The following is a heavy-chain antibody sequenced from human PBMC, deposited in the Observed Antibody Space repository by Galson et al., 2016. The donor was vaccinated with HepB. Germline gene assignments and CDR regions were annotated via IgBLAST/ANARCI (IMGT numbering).Heavy chain of an antibody. CDR3: ARGLCSSTSCYTFWDYYYYGMDV. CDR1: GYTFTSYG. Sequence: SVKVSCKASGYTFTSYGISWVRQAPGQGLEWMGWISAYNGNTNYAQKLQGRVTMTTDTSTSTAYMELRSLRSDDTAVYYCARGLCSSTSCYTFWDYYYYGMDVWSKGTTVTVSS. CDR2: ISAYNGNT. V-gene: IGHV1-18*01. D-gene: IGHD2-2*01. J-gene: IGHJ6*04.